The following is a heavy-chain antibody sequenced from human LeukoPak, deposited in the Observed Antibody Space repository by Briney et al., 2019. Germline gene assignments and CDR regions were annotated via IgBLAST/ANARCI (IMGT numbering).Heavy chain of an antibody. Sequence: KSSETLSLTCTVSGGSISSSSYYWGWIRQPPGKGLEWIGSIYYSRSTYYNPSLKSRVTISVDTSKNQFSLKLSSVTAADTAVYYCARDPPHDYWGQGTLVTVSS. CDR2: IYYSRST. CDR3: ARDPPHDY. V-gene: IGHV4-39*02. CDR1: GGSISSSSYY. J-gene: IGHJ4*02.